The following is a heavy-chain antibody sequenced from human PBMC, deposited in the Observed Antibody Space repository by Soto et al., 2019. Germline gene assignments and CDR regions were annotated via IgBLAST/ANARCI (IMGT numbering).Heavy chain of an antibody. CDR1: GNSISIGAYY. CDR2: IFYSGNT. J-gene: IGHJ4*02. V-gene: IGHV4-31*03. Sequence: QVQLQESGPGLLKPSQTLSLTCTVSGNSISIGAYYWSWLGQHPVKGLEWIGHIFYSGNTHYSPSLESRVTISVDTSKNQFSIKLTSVTVADTAIYYCAREGRSAAPQAGFDLWGQGTLVTVSS. D-gene: IGHD3-10*01. CDR3: AREGRSAAPQAGFDL.